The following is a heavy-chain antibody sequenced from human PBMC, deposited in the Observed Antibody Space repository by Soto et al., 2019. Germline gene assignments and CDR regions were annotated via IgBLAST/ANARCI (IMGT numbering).Heavy chain of an antibody. CDR3: TRDSEYYYGSGSWRWFDP. V-gene: IGHV3-49*04. J-gene: IGHJ5*02. Sequence: PGGSLRLSCTASGFTFGDYAMSWVRQAPGKGLEWVGFIRSKAYGGTTEYAASVKGRFTISRDDSKSIAYLQMNSLKTEDTAVYYCTRDSEYYYGSGSWRWFDPWGQGTLVTV. CDR2: IRSKAYGGTT. CDR1: GFTFGDYA. D-gene: IGHD3-10*01.